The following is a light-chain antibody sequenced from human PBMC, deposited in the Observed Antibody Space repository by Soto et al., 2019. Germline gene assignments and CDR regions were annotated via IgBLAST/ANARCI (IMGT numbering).Light chain of an antibody. V-gene: IGKV3-20*01. CDR2: GAS. CDR3: QQYDSTVWT. Sequence: EIVLTQSPGTLSLSPGERATLSCRASQSVSSSYLAWYQQKPGQAPRLLIYGASSRATGIPDRFSGSGSGTDFTLTIRRLEPEDFAVYYCQQYDSTVWTFGQGTKVDIK. J-gene: IGKJ1*01. CDR1: QSVSSSY.